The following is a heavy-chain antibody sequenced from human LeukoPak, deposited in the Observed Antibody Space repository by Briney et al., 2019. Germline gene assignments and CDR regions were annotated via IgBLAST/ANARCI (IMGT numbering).Heavy chain of an antibody. CDR3: ARSLAYCGGDCYSDY. J-gene: IGHJ4*02. CDR2: INPNSGGT. CDR1: GYTFTGYY. Sequence: GASVKVSCKASGYTFTGYYMHWVRQAPGQGLEWMGWINPNSGGTNYAQKFRGRVTMTRDTSISTAYMELSRLRSDDTAVYYCARSLAYCGGDCYSDYWGQGTLVTVSS. V-gene: IGHV1-2*02. D-gene: IGHD2-21*02.